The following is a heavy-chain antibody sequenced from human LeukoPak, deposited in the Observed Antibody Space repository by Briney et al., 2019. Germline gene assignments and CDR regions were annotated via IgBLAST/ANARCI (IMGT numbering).Heavy chain of an antibody. D-gene: IGHD6-19*01. V-gene: IGHV3-23*01. CDR2: ISGSGGST. Sequence: GGSLRLSCAASGFTFSSYAMSWVRQAPGKGLEWVSAISGSGGSTFYADSVKGRFSLSRDNSKNTLYLQMNSLRVDDTAIYYCAKDQAASIAVADFDYWGQGTLVTVSS. CDR3: AKDQAASIAVADFDY. CDR1: GFTFSSYA. J-gene: IGHJ4*02.